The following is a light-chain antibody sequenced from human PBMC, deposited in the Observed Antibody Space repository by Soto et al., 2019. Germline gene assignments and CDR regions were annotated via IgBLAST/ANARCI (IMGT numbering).Light chain of an antibody. CDR3: QQYNTWPLT. Sequence: EIVMTQSPATLSVSPGERATLSCRASQSVSSNLAWYQQSPGQAPRLVIYGASTRATGIPARFSGSGSGTEFTLISSSLQSEDFAAYYCQQYNTWPLTFGGGTKVDIK. V-gene: IGKV3-15*01. CDR2: GAS. J-gene: IGKJ4*01. CDR1: QSVSSN.